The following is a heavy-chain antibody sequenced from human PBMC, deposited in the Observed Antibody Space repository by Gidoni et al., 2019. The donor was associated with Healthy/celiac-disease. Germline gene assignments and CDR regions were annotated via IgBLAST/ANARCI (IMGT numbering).Heavy chain of an antibody. Sequence: EVQLLESGGGLVQPGGSLRLSCAASGFTFSSYAMRWVRQAPGQGLEWVSAISGSGGSTYYADSVKGRFTISSDNSKNTLYLQMNSLRAEDTAVYYCAKDGRGGSYPCYYYYGMDVWGQGTTVTVSS. CDR2: ISGSGGST. CDR3: AKDGRGGSYPCYYYYGMDV. CDR1: GFTFSSYA. J-gene: IGHJ6*02. D-gene: IGHD1-26*01. V-gene: IGHV3-23*01.